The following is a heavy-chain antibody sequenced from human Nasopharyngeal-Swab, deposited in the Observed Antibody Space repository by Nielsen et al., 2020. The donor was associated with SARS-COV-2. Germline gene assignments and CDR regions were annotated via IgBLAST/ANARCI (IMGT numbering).Heavy chain of an antibody. Sequence: WIRQPPGKGLEWIGFIYYSGRTNYNPSLKSRVTISVDTSKNQFSLKLSSVTAADTAVYYCARNLMARGVTSLAFDYWGQGTVVTVSS. CDR3: ARNLMARGVTSLAFDY. J-gene: IGHJ4*02. V-gene: IGHV4-59*01. D-gene: IGHD3-10*01. CDR2: IYYSGRT.